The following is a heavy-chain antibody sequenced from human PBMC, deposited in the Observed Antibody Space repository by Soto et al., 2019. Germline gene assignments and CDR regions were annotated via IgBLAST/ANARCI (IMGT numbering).Heavy chain of an antibody. D-gene: IGHD3-9*01. V-gene: IGHV3-33*01. CDR2: IWYDGSNK. CDR1: GFTFSSYG. J-gene: IGHJ5*02. CDR3: ARDGLNYDILTGYYIVSWFDP. Sequence: PGGSLRLSCAASGFTFSSYGMHWVRQAPGRGLEWVAVIWYDGSNKYYADSVKGRFTISRDNSKNTLYLQMNSLRAEDTAVYYCARDGLNYDILTGYYIVSWFDPWGQGTLVTVSS.